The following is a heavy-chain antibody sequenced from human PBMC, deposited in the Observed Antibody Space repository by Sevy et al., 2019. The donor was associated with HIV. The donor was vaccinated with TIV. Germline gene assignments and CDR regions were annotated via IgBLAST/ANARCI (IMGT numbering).Heavy chain of an antibody. V-gene: IGHV3-7*01. J-gene: IGHJ4*02. D-gene: IGHD3-10*01. CDR2: INQDGSKK. Sequence: QAGGSLRLSCAASGFTFSTYWMTWVRQAPGKGLEWVANINQDGSKKNYVDSMKGRFTISRDNAKNSLYVQMNSLRAEETAVYYCARVGIFEGSESHFRFIDYWGQGILVTVSS. CDR3: ARVGIFEGSESHFRFIDY. CDR1: GFTFSTYW.